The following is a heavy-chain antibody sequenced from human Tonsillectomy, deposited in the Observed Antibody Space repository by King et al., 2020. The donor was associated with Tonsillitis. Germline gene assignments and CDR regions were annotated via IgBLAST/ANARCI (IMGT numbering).Heavy chain of an antibody. V-gene: IGHV1-8*02. CDR1: GYSFTTYD. D-gene: IGHD2-2*01. CDR2: MNPNSGNT. J-gene: IGHJ6*02. CDR3: AILPRGSTTRWVDVWAQGTTVAGS. Sequence: QLVQSGAEVKKPGASVKVSCKASGYSFTTYDINWVRQATGQGLEWMGWMNPNSGNTGYAQKFQGTVTMTRNTSVRTAYMELSILRSEDRAVYYCAILPRGSTTRWVDVWAQGTTVAGSWGQGTTVAVSS.